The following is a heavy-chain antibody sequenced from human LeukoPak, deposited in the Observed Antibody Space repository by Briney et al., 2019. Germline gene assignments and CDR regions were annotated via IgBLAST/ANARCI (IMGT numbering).Heavy chain of an antibody. Sequence: PSQTLSLTCTVSGGSISRYYWSWIRQPPGKGREWIGSIYSRGSTTYHPSLTSRVTISVDTSKNQFSLKLSSVTAADTAVYYCARVTGDGYNWFPFDCWGQGTLVTVSS. D-gene: IGHD5-24*01. CDR3: ARVTGDGYNWFPFDC. CDR2: IYSRGST. CDR1: GGSISRYY. V-gene: IGHV4-59*01. J-gene: IGHJ4*02.